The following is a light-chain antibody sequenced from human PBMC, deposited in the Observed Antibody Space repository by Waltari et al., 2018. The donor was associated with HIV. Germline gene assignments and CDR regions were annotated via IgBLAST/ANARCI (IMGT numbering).Light chain of an antibody. CDR1: SGSIASNS. J-gene: IGLJ2*01. CDR2: DNN. CDR3: QSSDTSNFVI. Sequence: NFMLTQPHSVSESPGKTVIISCTRSSGSIASNSVIYDNNQRPSGVPDRFSGSIDVSSSSASLTISGLETEDEADYYCQSSDTSNFVIFGGGTKLTVL. V-gene: IGLV6-57*01.